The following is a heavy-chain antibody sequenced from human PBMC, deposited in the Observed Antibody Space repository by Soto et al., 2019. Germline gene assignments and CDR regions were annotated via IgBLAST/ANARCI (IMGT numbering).Heavy chain of an antibody. V-gene: IGHV4-4*02. CDR2: IYHSGST. D-gene: IGHD6-19*01. J-gene: IGHJ5*02. CDR1: GGSISSSNW. Sequence: PSETLSLTCAVSGGSISSSNWWSWVRQPPGKGLEWIGEIYHSGSTNYNPSLKSRVTISVDKSKNQFSLKLSSVTAADTAVYYCARVGEYSSGCDWFDPWGQGTLVTVSS. CDR3: ARVGEYSSGCDWFDP.